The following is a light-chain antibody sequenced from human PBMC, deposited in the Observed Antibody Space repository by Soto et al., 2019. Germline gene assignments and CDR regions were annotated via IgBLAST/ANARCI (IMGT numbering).Light chain of an antibody. J-gene: IGLJ3*02. V-gene: IGLV2-23*01. Sequence: QSALTQPASVSGPPGQSIVISCNGSSSDVGSYDLVSWYLQYPGKAPKVIIFEGTKRPSGVSDRFSGSKSGNTASLTISGLQTEDEADYYCAAWDDSLNGWVFGGGTKLTVL. CDR3: AAWDDSLNGWV. CDR2: EGT. CDR1: SSDVGSYDL.